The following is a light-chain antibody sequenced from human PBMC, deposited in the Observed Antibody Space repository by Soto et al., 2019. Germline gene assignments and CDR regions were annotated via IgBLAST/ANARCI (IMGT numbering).Light chain of an antibody. CDR3: GTWDNSLSADV. Sequence: QSVLTQPPSVSAAPGQKFTISCFGSSSDIGNNYVSWYQHLPGTAPKLLIYETNKRHSGIPDRFSGSKSGTSATLDITGLQAGDEADYYCGTWDNSLSADVFGTGTKLTVL. J-gene: IGLJ1*01. V-gene: IGLV1-51*02. CDR1: SSDIGNNY. CDR2: ETN.